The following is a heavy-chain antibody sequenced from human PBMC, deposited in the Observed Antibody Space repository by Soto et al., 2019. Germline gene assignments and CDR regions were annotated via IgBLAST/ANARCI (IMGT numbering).Heavy chain of an antibody. CDR3: ARDERIAVAGTET. J-gene: IGHJ5*02. Sequence: EVQLLESGGGLVQPGGSLRLSCEASGFIFSNYAMTWVRQAAGKGLEWVSSISGPGGSTYYADSVQGRFTISRDNSKNTLFLQMHSLRADDTALYFCARDERIAVAGTETWGQGILVTVTS. CDR2: ISGPGGST. D-gene: IGHD6-19*01. V-gene: IGHV3-23*01. CDR1: GFIFSNYA.